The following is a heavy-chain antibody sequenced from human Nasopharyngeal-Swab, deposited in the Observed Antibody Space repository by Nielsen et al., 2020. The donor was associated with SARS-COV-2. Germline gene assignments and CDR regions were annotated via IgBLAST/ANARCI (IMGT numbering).Heavy chain of an antibody. CDR3: ASRGAANDPSTRDLPYSRRTFDL. J-gene: IGHJ2*01. CDR2: IHSDGNT. CDR1: GFTVSSSY. Sequence: GESLKISCVASGFTVSSSYMSWVRQAPGKGLEWVSTIHSDGNTYFADSVRGRFSSYRDNYRNTLSLEMNSLRAEDTAVYYCASRGAANDPSTRDLPYSRRTFDLWGRGTLVTVSS. V-gene: IGHV3-53*01. D-gene: IGHD4-11*01.